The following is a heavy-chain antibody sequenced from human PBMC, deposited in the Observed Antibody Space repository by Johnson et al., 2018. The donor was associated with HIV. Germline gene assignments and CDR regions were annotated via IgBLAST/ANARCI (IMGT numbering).Heavy chain of an antibody. D-gene: IGHD6-6*01. Sequence: QVQLVESGGGLVKPGGSLRLSCAASGFTFSDFYMSWIRQPPGKGLEWVSYISVTGGTIHSADSVKGRFTISRDNGKNSLYLQMNSLRAEDTAVYYCARSLPYSSSVGFDIWGQGTMVTVSS. J-gene: IGHJ3*02. CDR3: ARSLPYSSSVGFDI. CDR2: ISVTGGTI. CDR1: GFTFSDFY. V-gene: IGHV3-11*04.